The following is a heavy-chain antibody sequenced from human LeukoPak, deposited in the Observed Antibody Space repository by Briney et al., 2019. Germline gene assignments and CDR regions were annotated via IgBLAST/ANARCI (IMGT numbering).Heavy chain of an antibody. J-gene: IGHJ4*02. CDR3: TIRILADY. V-gene: IGHV3-73*01. D-gene: IGHD3-9*01. CDR1: GFTFSGSA. CDR2: IRSKANSYAT. Sequence: PGGSLRLSCAASGFTFSGSAMHWVRQASGKGLEWVGRIRSKANSYATAYAASVKCRFTISRDDSKNTAYLQMNSLKTEDTAVYYCTIRILADYWGQGTLVTVSS.